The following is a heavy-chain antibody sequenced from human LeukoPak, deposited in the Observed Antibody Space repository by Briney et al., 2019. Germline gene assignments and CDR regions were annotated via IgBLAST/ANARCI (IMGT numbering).Heavy chain of an antibody. J-gene: IGHJ6*03. CDR2: IYSDGTT. D-gene: IGHD1-26*01. CDR1: GFTVSSSY. V-gene: IGHV3-66*01. Sequence: PGGSLRLSCAASGFTVSSSYMNWVRQTPGKGLEWVSVIYSDGTTYYADSVKGRFTISRDKSKNTLYLQMNSLRAEDTAVYYCARDPYSGRYGDYYYYYMDVWGKGTTVTISS. CDR3: ARDPYSGRYGDYYYYYMDV.